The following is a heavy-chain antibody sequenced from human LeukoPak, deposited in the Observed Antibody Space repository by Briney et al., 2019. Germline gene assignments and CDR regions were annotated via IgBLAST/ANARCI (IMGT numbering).Heavy chain of an antibody. Sequence: TGGSLRLSCAASGFTFSSYSMNWVRQAPGKGLEWVSAISGSGGSTYYADSVKGRFTISRDNSKNTLYLQMNSLRAEDTAVYYCAKDRSVGATRDWGQGTLVTVSS. CDR3: AKDRSVGATRD. CDR2: ISGSGGST. J-gene: IGHJ4*02. CDR1: GFTFSSYS. D-gene: IGHD1-26*01. V-gene: IGHV3-23*01.